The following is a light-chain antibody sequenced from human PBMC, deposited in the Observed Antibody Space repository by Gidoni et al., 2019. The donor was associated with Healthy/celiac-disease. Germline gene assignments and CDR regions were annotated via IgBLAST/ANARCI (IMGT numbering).Light chain of an antibody. CDR1: QSVSSSY. CDR3: QQYGSSYT. V-gene: IGKV3-20*01. J-gene: IGKJ2*01. Sequence: EIVLTQSPGTLSLSPGERATRSCRASQSVSSSYLAWYQQKPGQAPRLLIYGASSRATGIPDRFSSSGSGTDFTLTISRLEPEDFAVYYCQQYGSSYTFGQGTKLEIK. CDR2: GAS.